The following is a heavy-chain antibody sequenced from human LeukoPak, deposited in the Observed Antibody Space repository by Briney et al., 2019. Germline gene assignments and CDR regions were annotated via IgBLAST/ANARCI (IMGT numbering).Heavy chain of an antibody. CDR2: ISGDGAST. J-gene: IGHJ4*02. D-gene: IGHD2-15*01. CDR1: GFTFSSYV. V-gene: IGHV3-64*05. Sequence: GGSLRLSCSASGFTFSSYVMHWVRQAPGKGLEYVSGISGDGASTYYADSVKGRFTISRDNSKNTLYVQMTRLRAEDTAVYYCVYQVQGVVEWGQGTLVTVSS. CDR3: VYQVQGVVE.